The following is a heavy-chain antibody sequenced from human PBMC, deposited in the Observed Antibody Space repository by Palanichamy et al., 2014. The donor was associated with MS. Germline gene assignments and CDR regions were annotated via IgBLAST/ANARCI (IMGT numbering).Heavy chain of an antibody. CDR2: IGRSGDTT. Sequence: EVQLVESGGGLVQPGGSLRLSCAASGFTFSNYEMIWVRQAPGQGLEWVSYIGRSGDTTYYTDSVKGRFTISRDNAKNSLYLQMNSLRAADTAVYYCANYYGDYSDYWGQGTLVTVSS. CDR3: ANYYGDYSDY. V-gene: IGHV3-48*03. D-gene: IGHD4-17*01. J-gene: IGHJ4*02. CDR1: GFTFSNYE.